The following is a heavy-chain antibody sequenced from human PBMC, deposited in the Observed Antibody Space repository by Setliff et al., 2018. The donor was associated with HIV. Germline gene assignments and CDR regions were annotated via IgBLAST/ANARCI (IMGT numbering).Heavy chain of an antibody. Sequence: QPGGSLRLSCAASGFILSDHHMDWVRQAPGKGLEWVGRIRKTYTTEYAASVKDRFTISRGDSTNSLYLQMNSLKTEDTAVYYCARDTSRYTESAFDMWGQGTLVTVSS. V-gene: IGHV3-72*01. CDR2: IRKTYTT. CDR3: ARDTSRYTESAFDM. D-gene: IGHD2-2*02. CDR1: GFILSDHH. J-gene: IGHJ3*02.